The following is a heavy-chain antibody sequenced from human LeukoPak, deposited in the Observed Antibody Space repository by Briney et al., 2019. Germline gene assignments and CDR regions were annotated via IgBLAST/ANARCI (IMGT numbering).Heavy chain of an antibody. J-gene: IGHJ4*02. CDR1: SGSISSSTYY. CDR3: ARGGYSSGWSDFDY. D-gene: IGHD6-19*01. CDR2: IYYSGTT. V-gene: IGHV4-39*07. Sequence: SETLSLTCSVSSGSISSSTYYWGWIRQPPGKGLEWIASIYYSGTTYYNPSLESRVTISVDTSNNQFSLKLSSVTAADTAVYYCARGGYSSGWSDFDYWGQGTLVTVSS.